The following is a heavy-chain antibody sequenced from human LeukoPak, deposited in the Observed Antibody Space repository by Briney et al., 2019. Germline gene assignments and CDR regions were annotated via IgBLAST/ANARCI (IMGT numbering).Heavy chain of an antibody. CDR3: ARVEQLGIGQGPAFDI. D-gene: IGHD7-27*01. CDR2: IYYSGST. J-gene: IGHJ3*02. V-gene: IGHV4-30-4*01. CDR1: GGSISSGDYY. Sequence: SQTLSLTCTVSGGSISSGDYYWSWIRQPPGKGLEWIGYIYYSGSTYYNPSLKSRVTISVDTSKNQFSLKLSSVTAADTAVYYCARVEQLGIGQGPAFDIWGQGTMVTVSS.